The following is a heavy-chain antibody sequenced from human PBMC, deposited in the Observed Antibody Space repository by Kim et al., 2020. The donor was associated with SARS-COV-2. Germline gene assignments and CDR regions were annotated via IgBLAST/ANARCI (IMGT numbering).Heavy chain of an antibody. J-gene: IGHJ4*01. D-gene: IGHD1-26*01. CDR3: ASHLAATSQRERVDY. CDR1: GFTFSRYW. V-gene: IGHV3-7*01. Sequence: GGSLRLSCAASGFTFSRYWMSWVRQAPGKGLEWVANIKQDGSEKDYVDSVKGRFTISRDNAGNSLFLQMNSLRAEDTAVYYCASHLAATSQRERVDYWG. CDR2: IKQDGSEK.